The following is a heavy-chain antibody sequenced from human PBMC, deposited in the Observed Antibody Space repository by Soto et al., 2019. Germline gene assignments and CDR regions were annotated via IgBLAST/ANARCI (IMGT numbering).Heavy chain of an antibody. CDR1: GYSFTSYW. CDR3: ARFQDCSSTSCYMENYYYYYGMEV. J-gene: IGHJ6*02. V-gene: IGHV5-51*01. Sequence: PGESLKISCKGSGYSFTSYWIGWVRQMPGKGLEWMGIIYPGDSDTRYSPSFQGQVTISADKSISTAYLQWSSLKASDTAMYYCARFQDCSSTSCYMENYYYYYGMEVWGQGTTVTVSS. D-gene: IGHD2-2*02. CDR2: IYPGDSDT.